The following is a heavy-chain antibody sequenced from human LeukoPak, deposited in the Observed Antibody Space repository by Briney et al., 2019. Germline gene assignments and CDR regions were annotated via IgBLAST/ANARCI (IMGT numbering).Heavy chain of an antibody. CDR2: INHSGST. V-gene: IGHV4-34*01. Sequence: PSETLSLTCTVSGGSISSYYWSWIRQPPGKGLEWIGEINHSGSTNYNPSLKSRVTISVDTSKNQFSLKLSSVTAADTAVYYCARGTWYFDYWGQGTLVTVSS. J-gene: IGHJ4*02. CDR1: GGSISSYY. CDR3: ARGTWYFDY.